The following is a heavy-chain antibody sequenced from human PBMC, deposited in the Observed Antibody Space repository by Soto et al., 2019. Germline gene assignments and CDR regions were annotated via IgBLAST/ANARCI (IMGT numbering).Heavy chain of an antibody. Sequence: GASVKVSCKVSGYTLTELSMHWVRQAPGQGLEWMGGIIPIFGTANYAQKFQGRVTITADESTSTAYMELGSLRSEDTAVYYCATVYDILTGYYTAGDYYYYGMDDWGQGTTVSVSS. CDR3: ATVYDILTGYYTAGDYYYYGMDD. J-gene: IGHJ6*01. CDR2: IIPIFGTA. D-gene: IGHD3-9*01. V-gene: IGHV1-69*13. CDR1: GYTLTELS.